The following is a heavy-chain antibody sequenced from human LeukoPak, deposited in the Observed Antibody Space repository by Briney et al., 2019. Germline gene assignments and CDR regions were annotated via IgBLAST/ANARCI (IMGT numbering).Heavy chain of an antibody. Sequence: PGRSLRLSCAASGFTFSSYGMHWVRQAPGKGLEWVSAISGSGARTYYAGSVKGRFTISRDTSKNTLYLQMNSLRAEDTAVYYCAKDMGEDGSYYLDYWGQGTLVTVSS. D-gene: IGHD1-26*01. CDR3: AKDMGEDGSYYLDY. CDR2: ISGSGART. J-gene: IGHJ4*02. CDR1: GFTFSSYG. V-gene: IGHV3-23*01.